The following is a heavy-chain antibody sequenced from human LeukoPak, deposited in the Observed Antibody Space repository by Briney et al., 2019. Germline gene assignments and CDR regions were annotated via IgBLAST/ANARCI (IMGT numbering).Heavy chain of an antibody. Sequence: ASVKVSCKASGYTFTTYYMHWVRQAPGQGLEWMGKINPSGGLTWYSQKFEDRVTMTRDTSTSTVYMELSGLRSDDTAVYYCARGVSMGRGGITSRPPHYFDYWGQGTLVTVSS. CDR2: INPSGGLT. CDR3: ARGVSMGRGGITSRPPHYFDY. D-gene: IGHD3-10*01. J-gene: IGHJ4*02. CDR1: GYTFTTYY. V-gene: IGHV1-46*01.